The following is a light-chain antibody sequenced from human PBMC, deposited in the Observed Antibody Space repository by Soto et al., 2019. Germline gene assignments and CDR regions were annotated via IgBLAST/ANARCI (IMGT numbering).Light chain of an antibody. CDR2: ASS. V-gene: IGKV1-9*01. J-gene: IGKJ1*01. CDR3: QQLNFESWP. Sequence: IQLTQSPSSLSASVGDRVTITCRASPGSSTSFAWYQHKPGKPPKLLIYASSTLHSGVTSRFSGSGPGTDVSLTITSLQPDDFATYYCQQLNFESWPFGQGTKVDIK. CDR1: PGSSTS.